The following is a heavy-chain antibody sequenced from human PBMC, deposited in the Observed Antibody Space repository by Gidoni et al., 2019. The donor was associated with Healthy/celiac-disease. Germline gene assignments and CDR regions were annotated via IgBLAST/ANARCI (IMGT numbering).Heavy chain of an antibody. CDR2: IYYSGST. CDR1: GGSISSSSYY. Sequence: QLHLQESGPGLVQPSETLSLTCTLAGGSISSSSYYWGWIRQPPGKGLEWIGSIYYSGSTYYHPSPKSRVTISVDTSKNQFSLKLSSVTAADTAVYYCARGREQQLVIDYWGQGTLVTVSS. J-gene: IGHJ4*02. CDR3: ARGREQQLVIDY. D-gene: IGHD6-13*01. V-gene: IGHV4-39*07.